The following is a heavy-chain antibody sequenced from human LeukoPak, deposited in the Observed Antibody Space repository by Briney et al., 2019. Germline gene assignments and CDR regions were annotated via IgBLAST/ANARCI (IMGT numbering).Heavy chain of an antibody. Sequence: ASVKVSCKVSGYTLTELSMHWVRQAPGKGLEWMGGFDPEDGETIYAQKFQGRVTMTEDTSTDTAYMELSSLRSEDTAVYYCARGNREPGAFDIWGQGTMVTVSS. J-gene: IGHJ3*02. CDR1: GYTLTELS. CDR3: ARGNREPGAFDI. CDR2: FDPEDGET. V-gene: IGHV1-24*01. D-gene: IGHD1-14*01.